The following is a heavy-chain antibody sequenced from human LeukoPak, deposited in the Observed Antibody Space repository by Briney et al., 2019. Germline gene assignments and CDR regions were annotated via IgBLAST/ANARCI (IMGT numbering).Heavy chain of an antibody. D-gene: IGHD3-9*01. Sequence: PSETLSLTCAVSGGSISSCNWWSWVRQPPRKGVGGSGENYHSGSTNYNPSLKSRVTISVDKAKNQFSLQLSPVTAADTAGYYCARDRNDILTGGDAFDSWGQGTMVTAS. J-gene: IGHJ3*02. CDR3: ARDRNDILTGGDAFDS. CDR1: GGSISSCNW. CDR2: NYHSGST. V-gene: IGHV4-4*02.